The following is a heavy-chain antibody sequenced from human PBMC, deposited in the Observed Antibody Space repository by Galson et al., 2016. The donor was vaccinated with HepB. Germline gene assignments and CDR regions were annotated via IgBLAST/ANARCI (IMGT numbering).Heavy chain of an antibody. CDR1: GYIFTNYG. Sequence: SCKASGYIFTNYGISWVRQAPGQGLEWMGWISAYNGKISYAQNFQARVTMTTDASTSTAYMGLRSLRSDDTAVYFCARYRAATAYSDFWGQGTLVTVSS. V-gene: IGHV1-18*01. J-gene: IGHJ4*02. D-gene: IGHD6-25*01. CDR3: ARYRAATAYSDF. CDR2: ISAYNGKI.